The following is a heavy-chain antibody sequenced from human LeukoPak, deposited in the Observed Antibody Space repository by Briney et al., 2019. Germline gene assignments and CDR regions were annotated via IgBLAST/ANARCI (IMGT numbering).Heavy chain of an antibody. CDR3: AKDRGSSWYSGGYYFDY. CDR1: GYTFTSYD. Sequence: GASVKVSCKASGYTFTSYDINWVRQATGQGLEWMGWMNPNSGNTGYAQKFQGRVTMTRNTSISTAYMELSSLRSGDTAVYYCAKDRGSSWYSGGYYFDYWGQGTLVTVSS. CDR2: MNPNSGNT. V-gene: IGHV1-8*01. J-gene: IGHJ4*02. D-gene: IGHD6-13*01.